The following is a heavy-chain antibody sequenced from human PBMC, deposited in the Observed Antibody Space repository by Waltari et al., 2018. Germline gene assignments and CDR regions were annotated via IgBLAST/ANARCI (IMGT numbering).Heavy chain of an antibody. D-gene: IGHD3-10*01. CDR1: GFTFSSYS. CDR3: ARHPRGSGSYHFDY. Sequence: EVQLVESGGGLVQPGGSLRLSCAASGFTFSSYSMNWVRQAPGKGLEWVSYISSSSSTIYYADSVKGRFTISRDNAKNSLYLQMNSLRAEDTAVYYCARHPRGSGSYHFDYWGQGTLVTVSS. CDR2: ISSSSSTI. J-gene: IGHJ4*02. V-gene: IGHV3-48*04.